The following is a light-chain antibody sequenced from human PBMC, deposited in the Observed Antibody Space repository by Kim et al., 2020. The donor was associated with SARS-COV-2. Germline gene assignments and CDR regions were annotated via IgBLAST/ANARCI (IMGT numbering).Light chain of an antibody. V-gene: IGKV3-20*01. CDR3: QYYTSSFT. CDR2: AAS. Sequence: EIVLTQSPGTLSFSPGERATLSCRASQSISSSYLAWYQHKPGQAPKLLIYAASSRATGIPDRFSGSGSGTDFTLTISRLEPEDFAVYYCQYYTSSFTFGGRTKVDIK. CDR1: QSISSSY. J-gene: IGKJ4*01.